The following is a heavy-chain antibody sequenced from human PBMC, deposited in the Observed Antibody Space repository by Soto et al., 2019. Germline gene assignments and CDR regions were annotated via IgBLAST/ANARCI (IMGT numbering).Heavy chain of an antibody. CDR1: GGNISSSIYY. CDR3: AREVGARRLDY. D-gene: IGHD1-26*01. CDR2: IYYSGST. Sequence: SETLSLTCTVSGGNISSSIYYWGWIRQHPGKGLEWIGYIYYSGSTYYNPSLKSRVTISVDTSKNQFSLKLSSVTAADTAVYYCAREVGARRLDYWGQGTLVTVSS. V-gene: IGHV4-31*03. J-gene: IGHJ4*02.